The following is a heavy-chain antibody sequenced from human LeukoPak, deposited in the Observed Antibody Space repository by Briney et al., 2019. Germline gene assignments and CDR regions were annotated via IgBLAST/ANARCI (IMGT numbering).Heavy chain of an antibody. CDR1: GYTSTSYD. J-gene: IGHJ6*02. Sequence: GASVKVSCKASGYTSTSYDINWVRQATGQGLEWMGWMNPNSGNTGYAQKFQGRVTMTRNTSISTAYMELSSLRSEDTAVYYCASANSWSGYSELYYYYGMDVWGQGTTVTVSS. V-gene: IGHV1-8*01. CDR2: MNPNSGNT. CDR3: ASANSWSGYSELYYYYGMDV. D-gene: IGHD3-3*01.